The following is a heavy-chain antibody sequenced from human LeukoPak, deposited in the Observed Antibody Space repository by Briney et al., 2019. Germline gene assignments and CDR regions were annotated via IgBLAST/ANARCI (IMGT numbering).Heavy chain of an antibody. D-gene: IGHD1-1*01. CDR2: ISYDGSNK. Sequence: PGGSLRLSCAASGFTFSSYAMHWVRQAPGKGLEWVAVISYDGSNKYYADSVKGRFTNSRDNSKNTLYLQMNSLRAEDTAVYYCARPNWNDGLASSYFDYWGQGTLVTVSS. J-gene: IGHJ4*02. V-gene: IGHV3-30*04. CDR3: ARPNWNDGLASSYFDY. CDR1: GFTFSSYA.